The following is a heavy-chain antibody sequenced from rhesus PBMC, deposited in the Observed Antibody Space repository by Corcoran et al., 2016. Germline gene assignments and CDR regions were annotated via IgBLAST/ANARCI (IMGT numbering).Heavy chain of an antibody. J-gene: IGHJ5-2*02. D-gene: IGHD2-15*01. Sequence: QVQLQESGPGLMKPSETLSLTCTVSGGSISGYYYWSWIRQPPGKGLEWIGGFNGKHARPYTTPSLKCRFTISKDMSKNPFSLQLTSVTAADTAMYYFARRHRTPPHIVVVFTTPENSLDVWGRGVLVTVSS. CDR1: GGSISGYYY. CDR3: ARRHRTPPHIVVVFTTPENSLDV. CDR2: FNGKHARP. V-gene: IGHV4-143*01.